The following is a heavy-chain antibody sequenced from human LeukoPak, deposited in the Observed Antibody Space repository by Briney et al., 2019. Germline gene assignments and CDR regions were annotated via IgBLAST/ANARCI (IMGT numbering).Heavy chain of an antibody. CDR1: GGFFSGYY. Sequence: EPLSLPCAVYGGFFSGYYWSWIRQPPGKELEWIGEINHSGSTNYNPSLKSRVTISVDTSKNQFSLKLSSVTAADTAVYYCARDNYYCSGSYVDYWGQGTRVMVSS. CDR2: INHSGST. J-gene: IGHJ4*02. D-gene: IGHD3-10*01. CDR3: ARDNYYCSGSYVDY. V-gene: IGHV4-34*01.